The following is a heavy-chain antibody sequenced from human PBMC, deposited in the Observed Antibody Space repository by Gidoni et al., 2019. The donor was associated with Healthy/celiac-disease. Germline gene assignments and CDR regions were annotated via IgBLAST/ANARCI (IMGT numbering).Heavy chain of an antibody. CDR1: GGTFSSYA. V-gene: IGHV1-69*06. D-gene: IGHD2-15*01. J-gene: IGHJ4*02. CDR2: IIPIFGTA. Sequence: QVQLVQSGAEVKKPGSSVKVSCKASGGTFSSYAISWVRQAPGQGLEWMGGIIPIFGTANYAQKFQGRVTITADKSTSTAYMELSSLRSEDTAVYYCARNLGYCSGGSCYGLDYWGQGTLVTVSS. CDR3: ARNLGYCSGGSCYGLDY.